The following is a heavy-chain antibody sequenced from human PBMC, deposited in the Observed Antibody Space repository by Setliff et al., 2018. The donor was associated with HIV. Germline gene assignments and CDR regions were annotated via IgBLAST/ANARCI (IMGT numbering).Heavy chain of an antibody. CDR1: GGSFSGYY. CDR2: INHSGST. J-gene: IGHJ6*02. D-gene: IGHD3-3*01. Sequence: SETLSLTCAVYGGSFSGYYWSWIRQPPGKGLEWIGEINHSGSTHYNPSLKRRVTISIDKSKKQFSLKVRSVTAADTAVYYCASATYEYYNFWSGYNGYYYGMDVWGQGTTVTVSS. V-gene: IGHV4-34*01. CDR3: ASATYEYYNFWSGYNGYYYGMDV.